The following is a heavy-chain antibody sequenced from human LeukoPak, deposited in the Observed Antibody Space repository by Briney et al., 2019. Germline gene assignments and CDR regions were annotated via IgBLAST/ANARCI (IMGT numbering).Heavy chain of an antibody. Sequence: GASVKVSCKAPGYTFKTYTIHWVRQAPGQRLEWMGWINADKGDTKYSQNFQGRVTITRDTSATTAYMELSSLRSDDTAVYYCARDPPHLCSSTSCFGDYWGQGTLVTVSS. J-gene: IGHJ4*02. V-gene: IGHV1-3*01. D-gene: IGHD2-2*01. CDR1: GYTFKTYT. CDR2: INADKGDT. CDR3: ARDPPHLCSSTSCFGDY.